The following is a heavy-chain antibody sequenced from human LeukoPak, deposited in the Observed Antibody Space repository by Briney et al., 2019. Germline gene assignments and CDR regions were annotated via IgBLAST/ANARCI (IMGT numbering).Heavy chain of an antibody. D-gene: IGHD6-13*01. CDR1: GYTFTSYY. V-gene: IGHV1-46*01. CDR3: ARDWWQLVPRYSSSFPHY. Sequence: ASVKVSCKASGYTFTSYYMHWVRQAPGQGLEWMGIINPSGGSTSYAQKFQGRVTMTRDTSTSTVYMELSSLRAEDTAVYYCARDWWQLVPRYSSSFPHYWGQGTLVTVSS. J-gene: IGHJ4*02. CDR2: INPSGGST.